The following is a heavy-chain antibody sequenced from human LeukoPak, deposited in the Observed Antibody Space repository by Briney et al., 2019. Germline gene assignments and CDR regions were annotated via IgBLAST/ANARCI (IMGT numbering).Heavy chain of an antibody. CDR1: GDSVSSNSAT. CDR2: TYYRSKWYN. D-gene: IGHD6-19*01. Sequence: SQTLSLTCAISGDSVSSNSATWNWIRQSPSRGLEWLGRTYYRSKWYNDYAVSVKSRITIKPDTSKNQLSLQLNSVTPEDTAVYYCARDGMAVAVGYFDLWGRGTLVTVSS. J-gene: IGHJ2*01. CDR3: ARDGMAVAVGYFDL. V-gene: IGHV6-1*01.